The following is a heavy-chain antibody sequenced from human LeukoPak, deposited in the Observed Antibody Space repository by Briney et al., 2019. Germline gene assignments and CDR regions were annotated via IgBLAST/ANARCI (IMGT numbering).Heavy chain of an antibody. V-gene: IGHV3-11*01. J-gene: IGHJ4*02. CDR3: AKALPIPYYFDY. Sequence: PGGSLRLSCAASGFTFSDYYMSWIRQAPGKGLEWVSYISSSGSTIYYADSVKGRFTISRDNAKNSLYLQMNSLRAEDTAVYYCAKALPIPYYFDYWGQGTLVTVSS. CDR2: ISSSGSTI. CDR1: GFTFSDYY.